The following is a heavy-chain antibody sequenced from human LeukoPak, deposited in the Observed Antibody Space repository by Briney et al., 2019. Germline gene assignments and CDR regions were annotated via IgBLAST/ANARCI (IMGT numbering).Heavy chain of an antibody. CDR1: GITFSSYA. D-gene: IGHD3-10*01. V-gene: IGHV3-23*01. CDR3: AKDRGTWYFEY. Sequence: GGSLRLSCAASGITFSSYAMTWVRQAPGKGLEWVSAISGSGGSTSYADSVKGRFTVSRDSSKNTLYLQMNSLRAEDTAVFYCAKDRGTWYFEYWGQGTLVTVSS. J-gene: IGHJ4*02. CDR2: ISGSGGST.